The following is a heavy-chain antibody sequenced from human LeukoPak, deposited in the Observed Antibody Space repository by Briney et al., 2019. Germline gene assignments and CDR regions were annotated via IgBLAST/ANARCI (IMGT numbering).Heavy chain of an antibody. Sequence: SETLSLTCTVSGGSISSYYWTWIRQAPVKGLEWIGYIYYNGNTNYNPSLNSRVTISLDTSRSQFPLKLSSVTVADTAVYYCARRARATAGGDYFDYWGQGTLVTVSS. CDR3: ARRARATAGGDYFDY. CDR2: IYYNGNT. CDR1: GGSISSYY. D-gene: IGHD6-13*01. V-gene: IGHV4-59*08. J-gene: IGHJ4*02.